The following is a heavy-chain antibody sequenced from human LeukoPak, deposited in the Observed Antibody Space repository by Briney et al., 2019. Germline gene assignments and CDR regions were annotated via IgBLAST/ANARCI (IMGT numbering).Heavy chain of an antibody. CDR2: IYSGGST. Sequence: GGSLRLSCAASEFSVGSNYMTWVRQAPGKGLEWVSLIYSGGSTYYADSVKGRFTISRDNSKNTLYLQMNSLRAEDTAVYYCAKGGYSSSWYFRDQHFDYWGQGTLVTVSS. V-gene: IGHV3-66*01. CDR3: AKGGYSSSWYFRDQHFDY. CDR1: EFSVGSNY. J-gene: IGHJ4*02. D-gene: IGHD6-13*01.